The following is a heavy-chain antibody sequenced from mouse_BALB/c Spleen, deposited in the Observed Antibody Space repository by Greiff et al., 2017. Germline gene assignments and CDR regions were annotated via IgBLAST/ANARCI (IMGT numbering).Heavy chain of an antibody. V-gene: IGHV5-6-4*01. J-gene: IGHJ2*01. Sequence: DVMLVESGGGLVKPGGSLKLSCAASGFTFSDYYMYWVRQTPEKRLEWVATISSGGSYTYYPDSVKGRFTISRDNAKNTLYLQMSSLKSEDTAMYYCTRDLGQLRYFDYWGQGTTLTVSS. CDR3: TRDLGQLRYFDY. CDR1: GFTFSDYY. D-gene: IGHD1-1*01. CDR2: ISSGGSYT.